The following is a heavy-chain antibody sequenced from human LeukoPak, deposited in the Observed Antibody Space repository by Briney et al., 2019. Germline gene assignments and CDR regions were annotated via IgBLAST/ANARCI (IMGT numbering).Heavy chain of an antibody. CDR1: GYTFTGYY. CDR3: ASFSRYCTGASCPPSQYYFDY. V-gene: IGHV1-2*02. J-gene: IGHJ4*02. CDR2: INPNSGGT. Sequence: ASVKVSCKASGYTFTGYYMHWVRQAPGQGLEWMGWINPNSGGTNYAQKFQGRVTMTRDTSISTAYLELSRLRSDDTAVYYCASFSRYCTGASCPPSQYYFDYWGQGTLVTVSS. D-gene: IGHD2-8*02.